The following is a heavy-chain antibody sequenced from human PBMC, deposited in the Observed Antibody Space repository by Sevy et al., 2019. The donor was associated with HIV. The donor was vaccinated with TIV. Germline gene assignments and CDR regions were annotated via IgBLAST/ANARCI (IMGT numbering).Heavy chain of an antibody. CDR1: GGSITSLY. V-gene: IGHV4-59*08. D-gene: IGHD1-26*01. J-gene: IGHJ5*01. CDR3: AGQNAWGRGYS. CDR2: IYYDGHI. Sequence: SETLSLTCTVSGGSITSLYWNWIRQPPGKGLEWIANIYYDGHINYNPSLKSRVTLSLDTSKNQFSLRLSSVTAADTAMYYCAGQNAWGRGYSWGQGTLVTVSS.